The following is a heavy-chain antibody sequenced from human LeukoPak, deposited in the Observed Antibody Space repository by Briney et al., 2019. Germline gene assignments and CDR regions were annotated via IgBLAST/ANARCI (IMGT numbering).Heavy chain of an antibody. V-gene: IGHV3-48*03. Sequence: GGSLRLSCAASGFSFSSYEMNWVRQAPGKGLEWVSYISGSGSAIYYADSVKGRFTISRDNAKNSLYLQMNSLRAEDTAVYYCASMVAKDWCFDLWGRGTLVTVSS. CDR3: ASMVAKDWCFDL. D-gene: IGHD4/OR15-4a*01. J-gene: IGHJ2*01. CDR2: ISGSGSAI. CDR1: GFSFSSYE.